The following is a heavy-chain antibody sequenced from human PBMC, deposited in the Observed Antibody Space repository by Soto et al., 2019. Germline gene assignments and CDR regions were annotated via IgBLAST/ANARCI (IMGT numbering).Heavy chain of an antibody. CDR2: IKQDGSEK. D-gene: IGHD3-22*01. Sequence: GGSLRLSCAVSGFTFSSYWMSWVRRAPGKGLEWVANIKQDGSEKYYVDSVKGRFTISRDNAKNSLYLQMNSLRAEDTAVYYCARFYYDSSGYLPSPYYYYYGMDVWGQGTTVTVSS. V-gene: IGHV3-7*04. CDR3: ARFYYDSSGYLPSPYYYYYGMDV. CDR1: GFTFSSYW. J-gene: IGHJ6*02.